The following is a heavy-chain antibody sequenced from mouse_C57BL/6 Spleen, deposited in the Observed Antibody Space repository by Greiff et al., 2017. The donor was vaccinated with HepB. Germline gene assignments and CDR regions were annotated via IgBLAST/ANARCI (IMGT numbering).Heavy chain of an antibody. CDR2: IDPSDSET. Sequence: QVQLQQPGAELVRPGSSVKLSCKASGYTFTSYWMHWVKQRPIQGLEWIGNIDPSDSETHYNQKFKDKATLTVDKSSSTAYMQLSSLTSEDSAVYYCARFPHNSAMDYWGQGTSVTVSS. CDR1: GYTFTSYW. V-gene: IGHV1-52*01. J-gene: IGHJ4*01. CDR3: ARFPHNSAMDY.